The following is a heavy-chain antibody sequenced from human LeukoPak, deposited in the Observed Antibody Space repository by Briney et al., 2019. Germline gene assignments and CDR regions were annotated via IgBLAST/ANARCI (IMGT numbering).Heavy chain of an antibody. CDR1: GFTFSSYS. J-gene: IGHJ4*02. V-gene: IGHV3-48*04. CDR3: ASNKWLAPFDY. CDR2: ISSSSSTI. D-gene: IGHD6-19*01. Sequence: GGSLRLSCAASGFTFSSYSMNWVRQAPGKGLEWVSYISSSSSTIYYADSVKGRFTISRDNAKNSLYLQMNSLRAEDTAVYYCASNKWLAPFDYWGQGTLVTVSS.